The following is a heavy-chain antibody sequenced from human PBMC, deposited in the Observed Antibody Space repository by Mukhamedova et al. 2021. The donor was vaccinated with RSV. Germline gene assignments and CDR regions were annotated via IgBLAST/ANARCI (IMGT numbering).Heavy chain of an antibody. V-gene: IGHV1-8*03. J-gene: IGHJ5*02. Sequence: GLEWMGWMNPNSGDTGYAQKFQGRVTITRNTSISTAYMELSSLRSEDTAVYYCARALYCSGTSCPGPSWGQGTLVTVSS. D-gene: IGHD2-2*01. CDR3: ARALYCSGTSCPGPS. CDR2: MNPNSGDT.